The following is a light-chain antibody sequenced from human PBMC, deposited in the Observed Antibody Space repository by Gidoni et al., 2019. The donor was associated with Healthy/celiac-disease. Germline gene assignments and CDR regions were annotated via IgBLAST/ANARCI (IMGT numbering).Light chain of an antibody. CDR1: SSNIGSNT. CDR2: SNN. Sequence: QSVLTKPPSASGTPGQRVTISCSGSSSNIGSNTVNWYQQLPGTAPKLLIYSNNQRPSGVPDRFSGSKSGTSASLAISWLQSEDEADYYCAAWDDSLNVVFGGGTKLTVL. V-gene: IGLV1-44*01. J-gene: IGLJ2*01. CDR3: AAWDDSLNVV.